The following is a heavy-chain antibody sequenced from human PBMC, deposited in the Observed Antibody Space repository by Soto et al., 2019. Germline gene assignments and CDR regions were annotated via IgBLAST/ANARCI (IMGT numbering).Heavy chain of an antibody. CDR2: ITPNSGFT. Sequence: SVKVSYKASGYTFADNDIHWVRQAPGQGLEWVGWITPNSGFTKYAQKFQGRVTMTGDTSINTAYMELSSLRSDDSAVYYCARVIVVEPAPEDSYYYYGMDVWGQGTTVTVS. CDR3: ARVIVVEPAPEDSYYYYGMDV. J-gene: IGHJ6*02. D-gene: IGHD2-2*01. CDR1: GYTFADND. V-gene: IGHV1-2*02.